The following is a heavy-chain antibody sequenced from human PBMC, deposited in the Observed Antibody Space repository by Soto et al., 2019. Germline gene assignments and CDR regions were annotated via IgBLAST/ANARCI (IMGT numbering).Heavy chain of an antibody. CDR1: VYSFITHW. CDR2: INPADSDI. V-gene: IGHV5-51*01. D-gene: IGHD3-22*01. J-gene: IGHJ4*02. Sequence: GESLKISCKGSVYSFITHWIAWVRQMPGEGLEWMGIINPADSDIRYSPSFQGQVAISVDKSISTAYLQWSSLKASDTATYYCTRPQSSGWYDYWGQGTLVTVSS. CDR3: TRPQSSGWYDY.